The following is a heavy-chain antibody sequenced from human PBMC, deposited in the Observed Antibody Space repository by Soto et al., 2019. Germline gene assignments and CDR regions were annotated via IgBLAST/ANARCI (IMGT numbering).Heavy chain of an antibody. CDR2: IYATGTI. CDR1: GASISGYY. D-gene: IGHD1-1*01. V-gene: IGHV4-4*07. Sequence: SETLSLTCTVSGASISGYYWSWIRKSAGKGLEWIGRIYATGTIDYNPSLKSRVMMSVDTSKKQFSLKLRSVTAADTAVYYCVRDGTKTLRDWFDPWGQGISVTVSS. J-gene: IGHJ5*02. CDR3: VRDGTKTLRDWFDP.